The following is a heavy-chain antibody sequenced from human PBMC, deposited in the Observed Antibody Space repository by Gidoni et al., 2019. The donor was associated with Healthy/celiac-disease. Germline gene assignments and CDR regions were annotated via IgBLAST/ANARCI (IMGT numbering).Heavy chain of an antibody. J-gene: IGHJ4*02. CDR2: IKSKTDGGTT. CDR3: NTDVGRGDIVLMVYATRGPIDY. CDR1: GFTFSNAW. Sequence: EVQLVESGGGLVKPGGSLRLSCAASGFTFSNAWRTWVRQATGKGLEWVGRIKSKTDGGTTDYAAPVKGRFTISRDDSRNTLYLQMNSLKTEDTAVYYCNTDVGRGDIVLMVYATRGPIDYWGQGTLVTVSS. D-gene: IGHD2-8*01. V-gene: IGHV3-15*07.